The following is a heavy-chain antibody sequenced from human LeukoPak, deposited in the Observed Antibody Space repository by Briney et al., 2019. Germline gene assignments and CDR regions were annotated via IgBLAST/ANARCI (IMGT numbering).Heavy chain of an antibody. V-gene: IGHV4-59*01. D-gene: IGHD4-17*01. CDR2: IYYSGNT. Sequence: SSETLSLTCTVSGVSISYYYWSWIRQSPGKGLEWVGYIYYSGNTNYNPSLKSRVTISVDASKNQFSLPLRSVTAADTDVYYCAREDPQTTVPEGMDVWGQGTTVTVSS. CDR3: AREDPQTTVPEGMDV. CDR1: GVSISYYY. J-gene: IGHJ6*02.